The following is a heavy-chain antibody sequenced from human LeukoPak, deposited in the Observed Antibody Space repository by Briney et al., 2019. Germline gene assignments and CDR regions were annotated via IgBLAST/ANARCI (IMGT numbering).Heavy chain of an antibody. D-gene: IGHD1-1*01. Sequence: PGGPLRLSCAASGFTFSSYGMHWVRQAPGKGLEWVAFIRYDGSNKYYADSVKGRFTISRDNSKNTLYLQMNSLRAEDTAVYYCAKEYDDGWKENYFDYWGQGTLVTVSS. J-gene: IGHJ4*02. CDR1: GFTFSSYG. V-gene: IGHV3-30*02. CDR2: IRYDGSNK. CDR3: AKEYDDGWKENYFDY.